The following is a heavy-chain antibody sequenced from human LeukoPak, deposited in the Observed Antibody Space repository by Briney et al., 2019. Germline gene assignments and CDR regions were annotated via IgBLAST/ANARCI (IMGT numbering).Heavy chain of an antibody. D-gene: IGHD2-15*01. CDR2: IYPGDSDT. CDR1: GYSFSSHW. J-gene: IGHJ5*02. CDR3: ARRPGYCSGGSGYWFDP. Sequence: GESLKISCKGSGYSFSSHWIGWVRQMPGKGLEWMGIIYPGDSDTRYSPSFQGQVTISADKSISTAYLQWGSLKASDTAMYYCARRPGYCSGGSGYWFDPWGQGTLVTVSS. V-gene: IGHV5-51*01.